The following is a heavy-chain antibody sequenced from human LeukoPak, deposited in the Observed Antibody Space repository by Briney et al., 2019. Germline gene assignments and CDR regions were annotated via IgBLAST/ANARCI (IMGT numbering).Heavy chain of an antibody. Sequence: SETLSLTCTVYGGSLGGYYWTWIRQPPGKGLEWIGEINHGGRANYNPSLKSRVTMSVDTSKNLFSLMLSSVTAADTAVYYCARGSRRYGDYHGWGQGTLVTVSS. CDR1: GGSLGGYY. CDR2: INHGGRA. V-gene: IGHV4-34*01. J-gene: IGHJ4*02. CDR3: ARGSRRYGDYHG. D-gene: IGHD4-17*01.